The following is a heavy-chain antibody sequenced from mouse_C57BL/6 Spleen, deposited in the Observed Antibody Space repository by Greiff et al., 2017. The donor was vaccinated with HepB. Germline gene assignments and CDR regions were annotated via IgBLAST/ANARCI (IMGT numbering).Heavy chain of an antibody. V-gene: IGHV1-82*01. Sequence: VQLQQSGPELVKPGASVKISCKASGYAFSSSWMNWVKQRPGKGLEWIGRIYPGDGDTNYNGKFKGKATLTADKSSSTAYMQLSSLTSEDSAVYFCARNLYYHGTSFAYWGQGTLVTVSA. D-gene: IGHD1-1*01. CDR2: IYPGDGDT. J-gene: IGHJ3*01. CDR3: ARNLYYHGTSFAY. CDR1: GYAFSSSW.